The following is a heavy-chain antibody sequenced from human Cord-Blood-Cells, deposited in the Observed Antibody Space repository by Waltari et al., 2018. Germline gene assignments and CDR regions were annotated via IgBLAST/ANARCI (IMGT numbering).Heavy chain of an antibody. CDR2: IYYSGST. Sequence: QVQLQESGPGLAKPSETLSLTCTVSGGPISSYYWSWIRQPPGKGLEWIGYIYYSGSTNYNPSLKSRVTISVDTSKNQFSLKLSSVTTADTAVYYCARLAAGYSGYDFDYWGQGTLVTVSS. CDR3: ARLAAGYSGYDFDY. D-gene: IGHD5-12*01. CDR1: GGPISSYY. V-gene: IGHV4-59*01. J-gene: IGHJ4*02.